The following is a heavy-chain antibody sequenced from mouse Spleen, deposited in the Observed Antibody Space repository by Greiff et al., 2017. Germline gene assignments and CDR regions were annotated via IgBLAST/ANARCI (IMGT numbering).Heavy chain of an antibody. Sequence: EVQLVESGGGLVQPGGSRKLSCAASGFTFSSFGMHWVRQAPEKGLEWVAYISSGSSTIYYADTVKGRFTISRDNPKNTLFLQMTSLRSEDTAMYYCARSGVGRTFDYWGQGTTLTVSS. CDR2: ISSGSSTI. D-gene: IGHD1-1*02. CDR3: ARSGVGRTFDY. J-gene: IGHJ2*01. CDR1: GFTFSSFG. V-gene: IGHV5-17*02.